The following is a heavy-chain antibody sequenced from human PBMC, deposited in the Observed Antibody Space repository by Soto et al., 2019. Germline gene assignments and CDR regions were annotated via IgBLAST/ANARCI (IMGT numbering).Heavy chain of an antibody. D-gene: IGHD5-12*01. CDR1: GYSFTSYW. J-gene: IGHJ3*02. Sequence: RGESLKISCKGSGYSFTSYWIGWVRQMPGKGLEWMGIIYPGDSDTRYSPSFQGQVTISADKSISTAYLQWSSLKASDTAMYYCARPELAPPVDGAFDIWGQGTMVTVSS. CDR3: ARPELAPPVDGAFDI. CDR2: IYPGDSDT. V-gene: IGHV5-51*01.